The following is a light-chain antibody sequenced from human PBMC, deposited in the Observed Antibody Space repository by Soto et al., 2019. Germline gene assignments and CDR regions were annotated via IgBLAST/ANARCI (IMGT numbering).Light chain of an antibody. CDR3: QQYGSSQGYT. Sequence: EIVLTQSPGTLSLSPGERATLSCRASQSVSSSYLAWYQQKPGQAPRLLIYGASSRATGIPDRFSGSGSGTDFTLTISRLEPEDLSVYYCQQYGSSQGYTFGQGTKLEIK. V-gene: IGKV3-20*01. CDR1: QSVSSSY. J-gene: IGKJ2*01. CDR2: GAS.